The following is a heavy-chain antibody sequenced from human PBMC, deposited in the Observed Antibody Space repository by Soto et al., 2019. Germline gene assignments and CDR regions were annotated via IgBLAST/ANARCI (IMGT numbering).Heavy chain of an antibody. J-gene: IGHJ3*02. CDR3: ARIIGYCRYNDCSWTFGI. V-gene: IGHV5-51*01. D-gene: IGHD2-2*03. CDR1: GYSFISYW. CDR2: FYPGDSTS. Sequence: PGESLKISCKTSGYSFISYWVAWVRQKPGKGLEWMGTFYPGDSTSTYSPSFQGQVTISVDKSISTAYLHLSSLKASDTAMYYCARIIGYCRYNDCSWTFGIWGQGTTVTVSS.